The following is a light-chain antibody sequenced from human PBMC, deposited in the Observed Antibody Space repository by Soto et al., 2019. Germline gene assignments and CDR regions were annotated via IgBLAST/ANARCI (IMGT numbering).Light chain of an antibody. CDR2: GAS. CDR1: QSVSSN. Sequence: EIVMTQSPATLSVSPGERATLSCRASQSVSSNLAWYQQKPGQAPRLLIYGASTRATGFPARFSGSGSGTAFTLTISSLQSEDFAVYYCQQYNTWPPGTFGPGTKVEIK. J-gene: IGKJ1*01. CDR3: QQYNTWPPGT. V-gene: IGKV3-15*01.